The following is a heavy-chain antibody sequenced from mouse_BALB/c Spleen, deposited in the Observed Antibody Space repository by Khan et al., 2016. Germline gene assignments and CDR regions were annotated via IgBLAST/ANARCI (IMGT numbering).Heavy chain of an antibody. J-gene: IGHJ4*01. CDR1: GFTFSNYW. D-gene: IGHD1-1*01. V-gene: IGHV6-6*02. CDR2: IRLKSHNYAT. CDR3: TRHITTGYTIDY. Sequence: EVKLEVSGGGLVQPGGSMKLSCVASGFTFSNYWMNWVRQSPEKGLEWVAEIRLKSHNYATHYAESVKGRFTISRDDSRTSVYLQMNNLRSEDTGIYYCTRHITTGYTIDYWGQGTSVTVSS.